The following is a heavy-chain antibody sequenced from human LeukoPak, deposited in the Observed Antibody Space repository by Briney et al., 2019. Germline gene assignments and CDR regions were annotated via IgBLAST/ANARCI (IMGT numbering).Heavy chain of an antibody. CDR3: AKCSGWFVRGKDYYYYYMDV. J-gene: IGHJ6*03. CDR1: GFTFSSYW. CDR2: VSTTGGST. Sequence: GGSLRLSCAASGFTFSSYWMHWVRQAPGKGLVWVSTVSTTGGSTYYADSVKGRFTISRDNSKDTLYLQMNSLRAEDTAVYYCAKCSGWFVRGKDYYYYYMDVWGKGTTVTVSS. V-gene: IGHV3-23*01. D-gene: IGHD6-19*01.